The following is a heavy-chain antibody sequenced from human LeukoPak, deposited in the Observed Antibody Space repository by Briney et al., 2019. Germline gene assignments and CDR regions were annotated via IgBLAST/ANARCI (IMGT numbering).Heavy chain of an antibody. J-gene: IGHJ6*03. CDR1: GGSFSYYY. CDR2: IYYSGST. D-gene: IGHD2-15*01. V-gene: IGHV4-59*01. CDR3: ARGDRDYYYMDV. Sequence: SETLSLTCTISGGSFSYYYWSWIRQPPGKGLEWIGDIYYSGSTNYNPSLKSRVTISVDTSKNQFSLKLRSVTAADTAVYYCARGDRDYYYMDVWGKGTTVTVSS.